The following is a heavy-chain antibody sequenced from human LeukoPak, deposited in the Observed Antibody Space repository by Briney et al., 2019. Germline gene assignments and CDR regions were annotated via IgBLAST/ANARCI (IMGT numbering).Heavy chain of an antibody. Sequence: GGSLRLSCAASGFTFKSHAMSWVRQAPGKGLEWVSATSGSGGSKFYADFVEGRFTISRDNSKDTLYLQMNSLRAEDTAIYYCAKFPSFDSSGHDGFDVWGQGTRVTVSS. D-gene: IGHD3-22*01. CDR2: TSGSGGSK. CDR1: GFTFKSHA. J-gene: IGHJ3*01. CDR3: AKFPSFDSSGHDGFDV. V-gene: IGHV3-23*01.